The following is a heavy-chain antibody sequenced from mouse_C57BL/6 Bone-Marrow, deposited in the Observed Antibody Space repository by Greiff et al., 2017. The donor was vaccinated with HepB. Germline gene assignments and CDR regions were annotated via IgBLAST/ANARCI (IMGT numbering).Heavy chain of an antibody. CDR1: GYTFTSYW. J-gene: IGHJ4*01. CDR3: ARSSYYGSSYVNYYAMDY. CDR2: IDPSDSYT. Sequence: QVQLQQPGAELVMPGASVKLSCKASGYTFTSYWMHWVKQRPGQGLEWIGEIDPSDSYTNYNQKFKGKSTLTVDKSSSTAYMQLSSLTSEDSAVYYCARSSYYGSSYVNYYAMDYWGQGTSVTVSS. D-gene: IGHD1-1*01. V-gene: IGHV1-69*01.